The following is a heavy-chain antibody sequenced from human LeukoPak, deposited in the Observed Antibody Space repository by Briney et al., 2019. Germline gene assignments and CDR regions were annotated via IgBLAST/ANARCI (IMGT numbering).Heavy chain of an antibody. Sequence: SETLSLTCAVSGGSISSGGYPWSWIRQPPGTGLEWIGYIYHSGSTYYNPSLKSRVTISVDRSKNQFSLKLSSVTAADTAVYYCARAGGDYYGMDVWGKGTTVTVSS. CDR3: ARAGGDYYGMDV. J-gene: IGHJ6*04. CDR2: IYHSGST. V-gene: IGHV4-30-2*01. D-gene: IGHD4-17*01. CDR1: GGSISSGGYP.